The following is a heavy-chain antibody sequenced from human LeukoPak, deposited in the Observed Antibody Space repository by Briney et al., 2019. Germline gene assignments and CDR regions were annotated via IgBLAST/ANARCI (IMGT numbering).Heavy chain of an antibody. V-gene: IGHV3-7*01. Sequence: GGSLRLSCAASGFTFTNYWMSWFRQAPGKGLEWVANIKQDGSEKYYVDSVEGRFTISRDNAKNSLSLQINSLRGEDTAVYYCVIALGSSSADHWGQGTLVTVSS. CDR1: GFTFTNYW. J-gene: IGHJ4*02. CDR2: IKQDGSEK. D-gene: IGHD6-6*01. CDR3: VIALGSSSADH.